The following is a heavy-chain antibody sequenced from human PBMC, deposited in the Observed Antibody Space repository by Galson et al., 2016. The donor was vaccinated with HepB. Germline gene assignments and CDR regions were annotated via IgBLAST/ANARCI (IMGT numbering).Heavy chain of an antibody. Sequence: SLRLSCAASGFTFSGTAMHWVRQASGKGLEWLGRIRSKVNNYETAYVAPVTGRFTIPRHDSKNTAYLQMNSLKIEDTAVYYCLAEGVDYWGQGTLVTVSS. CDR2: IRSKVNNYET. CDR3: LAEGVDY. J-gene: IGHJ4*02. CDR1: GFTFSGTA. V-gene: IGHV3-73*01.